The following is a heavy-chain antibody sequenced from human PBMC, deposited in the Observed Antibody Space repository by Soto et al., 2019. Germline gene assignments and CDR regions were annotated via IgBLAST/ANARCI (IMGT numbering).Heavy chain of an antibody. CDR2: IYNRGNA. V-gene: IGHV4-39*01. Sequence: SETLSLTCSVSDDSINSDKYYWGWIRQPPGKGMEWIGSIYNRGNAYYNPSLQNRVTISLDKSKSQFSLKLNSVTAADSAVYFCARLEGLATISYYFDFWGPGALVTVSS. CDR1: DDSINSDKYY. J-gene: IGHJ4*02. D-gene: IGHD3-9*01. CDR3: ARLEGLATISYYFDF.